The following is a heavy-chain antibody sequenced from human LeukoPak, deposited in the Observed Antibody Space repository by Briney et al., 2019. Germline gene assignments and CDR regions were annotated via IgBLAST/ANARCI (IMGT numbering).Heavy chain of an antibody. CDR2: IYYSGST. Sequence: SETLSLTCTVSGGSISSSSYYWGWIRQPPGKGLEWIGSIYYSGSTYYNPSLKSRVTISVDTSKNQFSLKLSSVTAADTAVYYCARGTVAFPLGAFDYWGQGTLVTVSS. J-gene: IGHJ4*02. D-gene: IGHD6-19*01. V-gene: IGHV4-39*07. CDR3: ARGTVAFPLGAFDY. CDR1: GGSISSSSYY.